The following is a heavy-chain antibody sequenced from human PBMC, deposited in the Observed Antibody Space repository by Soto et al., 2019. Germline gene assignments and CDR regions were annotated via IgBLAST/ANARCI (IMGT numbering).Heavy chain of an antibody. J-gene: IGHJ3*02. D-gene: IGHD3-9*01. V-gene: IGHV1-8*01. Sequence: QVQLVQSGAEVKKPGASVKVSCKASGYTFTSYDINWVRQATGQGLEWMGWMNPNSGNTGYAQKFQGRVTMTRNTSISTAYMELSSLRSEDTAVYYCARANLLRYFDWLLSYAFDIWGQGTMVTVSS. CDR1: GYTFTSYD. CDR2: MNPNSGNT. CDR3: ARANLLRYFDWLLSYAFDI.